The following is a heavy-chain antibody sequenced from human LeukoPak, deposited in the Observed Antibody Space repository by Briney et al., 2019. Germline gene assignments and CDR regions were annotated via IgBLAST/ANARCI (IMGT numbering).Heavy chain of an antibody. V-gene: IGHV4-39*01. D-gene: IGHD2-8*01. CDR3: ARTAPYCTNGVCKSNWFDP. Sequence: SETLSLTCTVSGGSISSSSYYWGWTRQPPGKGLEWIGSIYYSGSTYYNPSLESRVTISVDTSKNQFSLKLSSVTAADTAVYYCARTAPYCTNGVCKSNWFDPWGQGTLVTVSS. J-gene: IGHJ5*02. CDR2: IYYSGST. CDR1: GGSISSSSYY.